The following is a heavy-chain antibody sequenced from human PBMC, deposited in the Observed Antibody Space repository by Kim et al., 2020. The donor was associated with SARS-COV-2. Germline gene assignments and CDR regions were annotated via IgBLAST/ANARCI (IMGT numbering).Heavy chain of an antibody. V-gene: IGHV2-5*01. D-gene: IGHD1-26*01. J-gene: IGHJ4*02. CDR3: AHQGPWYSGSSIDY. Sequence: YSPSLKSRLTITKDTSKSQVVLTMTNMDPVDTATYYCAHQGPWYSGSSIDYWGQGTLVTVSS.